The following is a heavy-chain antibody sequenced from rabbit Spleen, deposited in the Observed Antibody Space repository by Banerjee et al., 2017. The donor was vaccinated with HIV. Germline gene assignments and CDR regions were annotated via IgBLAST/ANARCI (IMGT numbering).Heavy chain of an antibody. V-gene: IGHV1S45*01. CDR2: IYTGDDTE. J-gene: IGHJ4*01. Sequence: QEQLVESGGGLVQPEGSLTLTCTASGFTFSRYWMTWVRQAPGKGPEWIACIYTGDDTEYYPSWAKGRFTISKTSSTTVTLQMTSLTAADTATYFCARDLADVIGWNLDLWGPGTLVTVS. D-gene: IGHD1-1*01. CDR1: GFTFSRYW. CDR3: ARDLADVIGWNLDL.